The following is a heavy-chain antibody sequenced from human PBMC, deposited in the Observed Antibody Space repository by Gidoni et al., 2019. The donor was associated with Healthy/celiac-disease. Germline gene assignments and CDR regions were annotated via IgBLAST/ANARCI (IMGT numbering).Heavy chain of an antibody. J-gene: IGHJ4*02. CDR2: IKQDGSDK. CDR1: GYTFSSYW. Sequence: EVQLVESGGGLVQPGGSLRLTCAASGYTFSSYWMSWVRQAPGKGLEWVANIKQDGSDKYYVDSVTGRFTISRDNAKNSLYLQMNSLRAEDTAVYYCARVRAIYSFDYWGQGTLVTVSS. CDR3: ARVRAIYSFDY. V-gene: IGHV3-7*01. D-gene: IGHD2-21*01.